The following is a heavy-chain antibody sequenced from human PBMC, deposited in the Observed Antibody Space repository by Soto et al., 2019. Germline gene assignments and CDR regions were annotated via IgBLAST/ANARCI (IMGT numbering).Heavy chain of an antibody. V-gene: IGHV3-15*07. J-gene: IGHJ4*02. Sequence: EVQLVESGGGLINPGGSLRLSCAASGFTFSNAWMNWVRQAPGQGLEWVARFKSRGDGGTTDYAAPVKGRFTISRDDSKNTLCLQVEGLKIEDTAIYFCTGALPGVTTTNGFDYGGQEILVTVSS. CDR3: TGALPGVTTTNGFDY. CDR2: FKSRGDGGTT. CDR1: GFTFSNAW. D-gene: IGHD4-17*01.